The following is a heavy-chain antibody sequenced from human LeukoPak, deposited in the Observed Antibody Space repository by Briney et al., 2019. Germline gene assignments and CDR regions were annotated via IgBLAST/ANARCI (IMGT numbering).Heavy chain of an antibody. Sequence: SGGSLRLSCEASGFTFSIYWMHWVRQVPGKGLVCVSVINIDGSRIIYADFVKGRFTVSRDNAKNTMSLQMNSLSGEDTAVYYCARDGPYYYDIRGSYDYWGQGTPVHVSS. J-gene: IGHJ4*02. CDR1: GFTFSIYW. CDR2: INIDGSRI. D-gene: IGHD3-22*01. V-gene: IGHV3-74*01. CDR3: ARDGPYYYDIRGSYDY.